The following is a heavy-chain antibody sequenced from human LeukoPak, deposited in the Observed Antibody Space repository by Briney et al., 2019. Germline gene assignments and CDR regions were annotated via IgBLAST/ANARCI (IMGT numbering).Heavy chain of an antibody. J-gene: IGHJ4*02. CDR3: ASDYNYALNY. V-gene: IGHV3-48*01. D-gene: IGHD5-18*01. Sequence: PGGSLRLSCAASGFTFSRYSMNWVRQAPGKGLEWISYIRTSDTPIHYADSVKGRFTISRDNAKNSLFLQMDSLRAEDTAVYYCASDYNYALNYWGQGTLVTVSS. CDR1: GFTFSRYS. CDR2: IRTSDTPI.